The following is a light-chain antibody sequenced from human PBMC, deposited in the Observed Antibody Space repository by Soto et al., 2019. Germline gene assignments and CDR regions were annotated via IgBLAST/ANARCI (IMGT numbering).Light chain of an antibody. CDR2: GAS. V-gene: IGKV3-20*01. CDR1: QSVTSNY. J-gene: IGKJ2*01. CDR3: QQYGSSTYT. Sequence: EIVLTQSPGTLSLSPGERATLSCRASQSVTSNYLAWYQQTPGQAPRLLIYGASRRATGTPDRFSGSGSGTDSTLTISRLEPEDFAIYYCQQYGSSTYTFGQGTKLEIK.